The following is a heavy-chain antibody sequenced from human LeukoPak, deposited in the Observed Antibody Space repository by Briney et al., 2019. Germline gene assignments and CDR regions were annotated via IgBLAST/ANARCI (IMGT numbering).Heavy chain of an antibody. CDR1: GGSISSNAYY. D-gene: IGHD3-9*01. CDR2: INHSGST. V-gene: IGHV4-39*07. Sequence: PSETLSLTCTVSGGSISSNAYYWAWIRQPPGKGLEWIGEINHSGSTNYNPSLKSRVTISVDTSKNQFSLKLSSVTAADTAVYYCARETYYDILTGYHAYYFDYWGQGTLVTVSS. CDR3: ARETYYDILTGYHAYYFDY. J-gene: IGHJ4*02.